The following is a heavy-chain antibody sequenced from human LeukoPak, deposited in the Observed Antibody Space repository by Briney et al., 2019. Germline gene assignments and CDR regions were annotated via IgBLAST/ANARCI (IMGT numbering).Heavy chain of an antibody. CDR3: ARDRSNNSPNPYGVDY. CDR2: ISYDGSNK. J-gene: IGHJ4*02. Sequence: GSLRLSCAASGFTFSSYAMHWVRQAPGKGLEWVAVISYDGSNKYYADSVKGRFTISRDNSKNTLYLQMNSLRAEDTAVYYCARDRSNNSPNPYGVDYWGQGTLVTVSS. D-gene: IGHD4-23*01. V-gene: IGHV3-30-3*01. CDR1: GFTFSSYA.